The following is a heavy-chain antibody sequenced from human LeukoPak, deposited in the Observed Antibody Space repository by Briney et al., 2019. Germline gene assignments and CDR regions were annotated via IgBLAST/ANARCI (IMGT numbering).Heavy chain of an antibody. D-gene: IGHD2-8*02. J-gene: IGHJ4*02. V-gene: IGHV3-9*01. CDR1: GFTFDDYA. CDR2: ISWNSGSI. CDR3: ARDGISCTGGHCYFAS. Sequence: TGGSLRLSCAASGFTFDDYAMHWVRQAPGKGLEWVSGISWNSGSIGYADSVKGRFTISRDNARNTLYLQMNGLRAEDTAVYYCARDGISCTGGHCYFASWGQGTLVTVSS.